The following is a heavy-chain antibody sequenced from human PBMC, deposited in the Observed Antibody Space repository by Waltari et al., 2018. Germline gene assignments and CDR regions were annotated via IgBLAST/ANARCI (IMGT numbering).Heavy chain of an antibody. J-gene: IGHJ3*02. CDR2: IHYLGST. CDR3: ARRAEMATINADAFDI. V-gene: IGHV4-59*08. CDR1: GGSISSYY. D-gene: IGHD5-12*01. Sequence: QVQLQESGPGLVKPSETLSLTCTVSGGSISSYYWSWIRQPPGKGLEWNGYIHYLGSTNYNPTHKSRVSISVDTSKNQVSLKLGSVTAADTAVYYCARRAEMATINADAFDIWGQGTMVTVSS.